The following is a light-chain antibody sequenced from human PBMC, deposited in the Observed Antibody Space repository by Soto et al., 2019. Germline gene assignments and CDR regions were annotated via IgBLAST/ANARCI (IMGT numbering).Light chain of an antibody. Sequence: DIQMTHSPSSLSAAVGARVTITCQASHYITSYLKCYQHKPGKAPKLLIYDASILQAGVPSRFSGSGSGTHFTFSSSSLQHEDVATYYCQKCDYLPIFGPGTTVDFQ. CDR2: DAS. CDR3: QKCDYLPI. V-gene: IGKV1-33*01. J-gene: IGKJ3*01. CDR1: HYITSY.